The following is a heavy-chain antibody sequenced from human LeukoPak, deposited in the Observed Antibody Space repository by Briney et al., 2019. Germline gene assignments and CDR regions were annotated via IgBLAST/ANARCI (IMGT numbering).Heavy chain of an antibody. Sequence: SQTLSLTCPVSGGSISSGGYSWSWIGQPPGKGLEWIGYIYHSGSTYYNPSLRSRVTISVDRSKNQFSLKLSSVTAADTAVYYCARGTGIAAAGYYFDYWGQGTLVTVSS. CDR3: ARGTGIAAAGYYFDY. CDR2: IYHSGST. CDR1: GGSISSGGYS. D-gene: IGHD6-13*01. V-gene: IGHV4-30-2*01. J-gene: IGHJ4*02.